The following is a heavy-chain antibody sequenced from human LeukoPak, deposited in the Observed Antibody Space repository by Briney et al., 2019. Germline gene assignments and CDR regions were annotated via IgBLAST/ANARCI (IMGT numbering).Heavy chain of an antibody. V-gene: IGHV2-5*02. CDR3: AHGLSYYFDY. Sequence: SGPTLVNPTQTLTLTCTFSGFSLSTSGVGVGWIRQPPGKALEWLALIYWDDAKRYSPSLKSRLTITKGTSKNQLVLTMTNMDPVDTVTYYCAHGLSYYFDYWGRGTLVTVSS. J-gene: IGHJ4*02. CDR2: IYWDDAK. CDR1: GFSLSTSGVG.